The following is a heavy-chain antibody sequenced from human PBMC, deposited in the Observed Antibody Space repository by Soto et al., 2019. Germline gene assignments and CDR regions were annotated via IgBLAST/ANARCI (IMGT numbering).Heavy chain of an antibody. CDR1: GFTFSSYP. CDR2: ISYDGSNI. J-gene: IGHJ6*02. V-gene: IGHV3-30-3*01. D-gene: IGHD6-13*01. CDR3: ARDPSSSRYYFYGMDV. Sequence: QVQLVESGGGVVQPGRSLRLSCAASGFTFSSYPMHWVRQAPGKGLEWVAVISYDGSNIYHADSVKGRFTISRDNSKNTLVLQMNSLRAEDTGVYYCARDPSSSRYYFYGMDVWGQGTTVTVSS.